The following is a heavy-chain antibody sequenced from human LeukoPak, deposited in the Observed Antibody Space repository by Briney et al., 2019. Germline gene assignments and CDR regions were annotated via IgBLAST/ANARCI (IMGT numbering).Heavy chain of an antibody. Sequence: PGGSLRLSCAASGFTFSSYAMHWVRQAPGKGLEWVANIKEDGSENYYVDSVKGRFTVSRDNAKNSLYLQTNSLRVEDTAVYYCARLWGDATIFDLWGQGTLVTVSS. CDR2: IKEDGSEN. V-gene: IGHV3-7*01. J-gene: IGHJ4*02. CDR1: GFTFSSYA. CDR3: ARLWGDATIFDL. D-gene: IGHD5-12*01.